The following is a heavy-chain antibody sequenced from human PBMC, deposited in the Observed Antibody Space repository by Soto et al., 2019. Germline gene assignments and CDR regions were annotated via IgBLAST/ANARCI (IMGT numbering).Heavy chain of an antibody. CDR3: ASGYFDWLFPYYYYGMDV. V-gene: IGHV4-59*12. J-gene: IGHJ6*02. D-gene: IGHD3-9*01. CDR2: IYYSGST. CDR1: GGSISSYY. Sequence: PSETLSLTCTVSGGSISSYYWSWIRQPPGKGLEWIGYIYYSGSTNYNPSLKSRVTISVDTSKNQFSLKLSSVTAADTAVYYCASGYFDWLFPYYYYGMDVWGQGTTVTVSS.